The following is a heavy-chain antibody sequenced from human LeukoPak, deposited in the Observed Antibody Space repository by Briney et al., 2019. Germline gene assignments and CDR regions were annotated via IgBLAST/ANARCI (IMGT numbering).Heavy chain of an antibody. Sequence: SETLSLTCAVSGGSISSTSYYWAWIRQPPGTGLEWIGTIYYSGSTYHNPSLKSRVTMSVDTSRNQFSLKLSSVDAADTAVYYCAKAGVRYFDSSGLYALDFWGQGTTVTVSS. D-gene: IGHD3-22*01. V-gene: IGHV4-39*01. J-gene: IGHJ3*01. CDR2: IYYSGST. CDR1: GGSISSTSYY. CDR3: AKAGVRYFDSSGLYALDF.